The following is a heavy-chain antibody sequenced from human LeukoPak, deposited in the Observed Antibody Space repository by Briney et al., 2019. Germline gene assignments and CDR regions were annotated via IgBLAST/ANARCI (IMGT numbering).Heavy chain of an antibody. CDR1: GGTFSSYA. D-gene: IGHD2-15*01. Sequence: ASVKVSCKASGGTFSSYAISWVRQAPGQGLEWMGRIIPIFGTANYAQKFQGRVTITTDESTGTAYMALSSLRSEDTDVYYYASPQVAHDAFDIWGQGTMVTVSS. CDR3: ASPQVAHDAFDI. V-gene: IGHV1-69*05. J-gene: IGHJ3*02. CDR2: IIPIFGTA.